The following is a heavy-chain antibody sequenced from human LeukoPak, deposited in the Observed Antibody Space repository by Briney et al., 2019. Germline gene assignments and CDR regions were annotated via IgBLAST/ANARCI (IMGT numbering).Heavy chain of an antibody. V-gene: IGHV3-20*04. CDR1: GFTFSIYA. D-gene: IGHD6-13*01. J-gene: IGHJ3*02. CDR3: VGGLTAAGTPAADAFDI. Sequence: PGGSLRLSCAASGFTFSIYAMSWVRQTPGKGLEWVSGINWNGGSTGYADSVKGRFTISRDNAKNSLYLQMNSLRAEDTALYYCVGGLTAAGTPAADAFDIWGQGTMVTVSS. CDR2: INWNGGST.